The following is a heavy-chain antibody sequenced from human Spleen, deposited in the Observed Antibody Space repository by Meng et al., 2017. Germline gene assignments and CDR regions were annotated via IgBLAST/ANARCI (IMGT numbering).Heavy chain of an antibody. J-gene: IGHJ4*02. Sequence: QVALQQWGAGLLKPSETLSLTCAFYGGSFSGYYWSWIRHPPGKGLEWIGEINHSGSTNYNPSLKSRVTISVDTSQNNLSLKLSSVTAADSAVYYCARGPTTMAHDFDYWGQGTLVTVSS. V-gene: IGHV4-34*01. D-gene: IGHD4-11*01. CDR2: INHSGST. CDR1: GGSFSGYY. CDR3: ARGPTTMAHDFDY.